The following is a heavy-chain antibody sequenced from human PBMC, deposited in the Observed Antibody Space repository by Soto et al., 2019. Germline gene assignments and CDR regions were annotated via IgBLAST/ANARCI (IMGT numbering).Heavy chain of an antibody. V-gene: IGHV1-69*01. Sequence: QVQLVQSGAEVKKPGSSVKVSCKASGGTFSSYAISWVRQAPGQGLEWMGGIIPISDTTHHAQKVQGRVTITADESTSTAYMELSSLRSEDTAVYYCARSQGSSTSLEIYYYYYCGMDVWGQGTTVTVSS. D-gene: IGHD2-2*01. CDR2: IIPISDTT. J-gene: IGHJ6*02. CDR3: ARSQGSSTSLEIYYYYYCGMDV. CDR1: GGTFSSYA.